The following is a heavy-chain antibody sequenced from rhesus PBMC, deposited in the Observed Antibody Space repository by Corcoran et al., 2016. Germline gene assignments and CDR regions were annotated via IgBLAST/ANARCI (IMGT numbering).Heavy chain of an antibody. CDR3: ASRSIAGTEN. Sequence: QVQLQESGPGVVKPSETLSLTCAVSSGSISDSYRWSWIRQPPGKGLEWIGYIYGSSPSTNYNPSRKSRVTISKDTSKNQFSLKLSSVTAADTAVYYCASRSIAGTENWGQGVLVTVSS. D-gene: IGHD1-20*01. CDR2: IYGSSPST. J-gene: IGHJ4*01. V-gene: IGHV4S10*01. CDR1: SGSISDSYR.